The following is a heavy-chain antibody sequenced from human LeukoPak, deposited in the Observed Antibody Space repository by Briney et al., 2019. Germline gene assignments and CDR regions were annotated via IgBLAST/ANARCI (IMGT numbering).Heavy chain of an antibody. CDR3: ARIGITMVRGVSHWFDP. J-gene: IGHJ5*02. D-gene: IGHD3-10*01. Sequence: SETLSLTCTVSGDSINSGNYYWSWIRQPAGKGLEWIGRMYTSGSTNYNPSLKSRVTISLDTSNNQFSLKLSSVTAADTAVYYCARIGITMVRGVSHWFDPWGQGTLVTVSS. CDR2: MYTSGST. V-gene: IGHV4-61*02. CDR1: GDSINSGNYY.